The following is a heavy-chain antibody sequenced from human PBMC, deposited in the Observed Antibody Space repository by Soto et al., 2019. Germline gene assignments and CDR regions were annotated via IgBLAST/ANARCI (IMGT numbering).Heavy chain of an antibody. CDR1: GFDFTAAW. D-gene: IGHD1-1*01. CDR3: AKKRGTSGSSYCGMEV. J-gene: IGHJ6*01. CDR2: IKSRGSGGTK. V-gene: IGHV3-15*07. Sequence: EVQLVESGGGLVTPGKSLTLSCGGSGFDFTAAWMHWVRQAPGTGLEWVGRIKSRGSGGTKDYSATVRGRFTMSRDDSEDSVYLQMSSMVTEETAVYFCAKKRGTSGSSYCGMEVWRQGSTVSVAS.